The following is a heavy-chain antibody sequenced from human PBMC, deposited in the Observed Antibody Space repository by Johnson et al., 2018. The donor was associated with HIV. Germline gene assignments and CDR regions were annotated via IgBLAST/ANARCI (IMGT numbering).Heavy chain of an antibody. CDR2: IKSKTDGGTT. J-gene: IGHJ3*02. CDR1: GFTFSNAW. V-gene: IGHV3-15*01. Sequence: EVQLVESGGGLVKPGGSLRLSCAASGFTFSNAWMSWVRQAPGKGLEWVGRIKSKTDGGTTDYAAPVKGRFTISRDDSKNTLYLQMNSLRAEDTAVYYCAKGGIDAFDIWGQGTMVTVSS. CDR3: AKGGIDAFDI. D-gene: IGHD6-25*01.